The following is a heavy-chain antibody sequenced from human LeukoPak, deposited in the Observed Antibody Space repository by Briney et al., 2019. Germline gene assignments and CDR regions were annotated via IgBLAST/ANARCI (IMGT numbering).Heavy chain of an antibody. CDR1: GYTFTSYG. D-gene: IGHD2-2*01. J-gene: IGHJ5*02. V-gene: IGHV1-18*01. CDR3: ARAGVGCSSASCSRLFDP. CDR2: ISGYNGNT. Sequence: ASXXVXCXASGYTFTSYGISWVRQAPGQGLEWMGWISGYNGNTNYAQKVQGRVTMTTDTSTSTAYMELRSLRSDDTAVYYCARAGVGCSSASCSRLFDPWGQGTLVTVSS.